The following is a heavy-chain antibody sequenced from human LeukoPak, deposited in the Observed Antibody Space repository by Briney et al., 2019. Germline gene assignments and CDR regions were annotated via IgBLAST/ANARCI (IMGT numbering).Heavy chain of an antibody. V-gene: IGHV1-69*13. J-gene: IGHJ4*02. CDR1: GGTFRSYA. Sequence: SVKVSCKASGGTFRSYAISWVRQAPGQGLEWMGGIIPIFGTANYAQKFQGRVTITADESTSTAHMELSSLRSEGTAVYYCARADHGWGIAVAGYYFDYWGQGPLVTVSS. CDR2: IIPIFGTA. D-gene: IGHD6-19*01. CDR3: ARADHGWGIAVAGYYFDY.